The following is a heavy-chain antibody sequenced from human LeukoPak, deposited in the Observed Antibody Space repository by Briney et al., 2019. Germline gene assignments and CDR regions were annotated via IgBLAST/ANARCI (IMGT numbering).Heavy chain of an antibody. D-gene: IGHD5-18*01. Sequence: PGGSLRLSCVASGFTFSSYGMHWVRQAPGKGLEWVSFIRYDGSNKYYADSVKGRFTISRDNSENTLYLQMNSLRAEDTAVYYCAKDHRRRYSYGSVHWGQGTLVTVSS. CDR1: GFTFSSYG. J-gene: IGHJ4*02. CDR3: AKDHRRRYSYGSVH. CDR2: IRYDGSNK. V-gene: IGHV3-30*02.